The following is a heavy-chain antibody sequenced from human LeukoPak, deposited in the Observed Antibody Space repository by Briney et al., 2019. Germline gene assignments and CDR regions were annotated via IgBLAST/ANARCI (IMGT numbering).Heavy chain of an antibody. CDR2: MNPNSGNT. Sequence: ASVKVSFKASGYTFTSYDINRVRQATGQGLEWMGWMNPNSGNTGYAQKFQGRVTMTRNTSISTAYMELSSLRSEDTAVYYCARAPDLGYCSSTSCYELLIWGQGTLVTVSS. D-gene: IGHD2-2*01. CDR3: ARAPDLGYCSSTSCYELLI. V-gene: IGHV1-8*01. J-gene: IGHJ4*02. CDR1: GYTFTSYD.